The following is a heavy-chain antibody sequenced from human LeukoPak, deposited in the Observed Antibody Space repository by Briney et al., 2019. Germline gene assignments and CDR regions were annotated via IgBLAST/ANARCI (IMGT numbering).Heavy chain of an antibody. CDR3: ARAVSMVRGVIYYGMDV. V-gene: IGHV4-59*01. CDR1: GGSINGYF. Sequence: SETLSLTCTVSGGSINGYFWSWIRQPPGKGLQWIGNIYYSGSTNYNPSLKSRVTISVDTSKNQFSLRLSSVTAADTAIYYCARAVSMVRGVIYYGMDVWGQGTTVTVSS. D-gene: IGHD3-10*01. CDR2: IYYSGST. J-gene: IGHJ6*02.